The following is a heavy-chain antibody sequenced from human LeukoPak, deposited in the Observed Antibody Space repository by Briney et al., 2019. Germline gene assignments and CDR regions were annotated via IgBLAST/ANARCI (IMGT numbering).Heavy chain of an antibody. D-gene: IGHD7-27*01. Sequence: GASVKVSCKASGYTFTSFDFNWVRQATGQGLEWVGWMKSNNGHTGYARKFQGRVTMTRDTSISTAYMELSSLTFEDTAVYYCARGPPNWGMVGYWGQGTLVTVSS. CDR1: GYTFTSFD. V-gene: IGHV1-8*01. J-gene: IGHJ4*02. CDR3: ARGPPNWGMVGY. CDR2: MKSNNGHT.